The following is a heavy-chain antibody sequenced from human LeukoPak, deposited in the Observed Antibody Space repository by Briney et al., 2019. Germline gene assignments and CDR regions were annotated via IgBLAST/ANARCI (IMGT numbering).Heavy chain of an antibody. V-gene: IGHV1-3*01. CDR2: INAGNGNT. J-gene: IGHJ4*02. Sequence: ASVKVSCKASGYTFTSYAMHWVRQAPGQRLEWMGWINAGNGNTKYSQKFQGRVTITRDTSASTAYMELSSLRSEDTAVYYCARDSTSLAAAALDYWGQGTLVTVSS. D-gene: IGHD6-13*01. CDR1: GYTFTSYA. CDR3: ARDSTSLAAAALDY.